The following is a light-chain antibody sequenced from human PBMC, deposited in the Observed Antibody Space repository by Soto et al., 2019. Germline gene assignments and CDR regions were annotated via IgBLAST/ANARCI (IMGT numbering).Light chain of an antibody. CDR2: NAS. J-gene: IGKJ1*01. CDR3: LRYGSSPRT. V-gene: IGKV3-20*01. CDR1: QSISSSY. Sequence: EIVLTQSPGTLSLSLGERATLSCRASQSISSSYLAWYQKKVGQAPRLLIYNASSRAGGIPDGFSGSGSGKDYSLTISRLEHDDFAVYCCLRYGSSPRTFGQGTTVEIK.